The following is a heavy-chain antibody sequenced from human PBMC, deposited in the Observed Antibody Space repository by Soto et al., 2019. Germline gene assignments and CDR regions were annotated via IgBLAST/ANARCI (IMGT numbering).Heavy chain of an antibody. J-gene: IGHJ4*02. Sequence: GASVKVSCKASGGTFSSYSISWVRQAPGQGLEWMGRIIPILGIANYAQKFQGRVTITADKSTSTAYMELSSLRSEDTAVYYCARPLYSGYDPLGYWGQGTLVTVSS. CDR2: IIPILGIA. CDR3: ARPLYSGYDPLGY. CDR1: GGTFSSYS. V-gene: IGHV1-69*02. D-gene: IGHD5-12*01.